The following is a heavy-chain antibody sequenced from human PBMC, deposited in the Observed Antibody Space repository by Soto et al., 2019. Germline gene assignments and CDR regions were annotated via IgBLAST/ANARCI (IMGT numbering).Heavy chain of an antibody. CDR2: ISGSGGST. J-gene: IGHJ4*02. D-gene: IGHD1-26*01. V-gene: IGHV3-23*01. CDR3: AKERVGATGDKYFDY. Sequence: EVQLLESGGGLVQPGGSLRLSCAGSVFTFSSYAVSWVRQAPGKGLEWVSAISGSGGSTYYADSVKGRFTISRDNSKNTLYLQMNRLRAEDTAVYYCAKERVGATGDKYFDYWGQGTLVTVSS. CDR1: VFTFSSYA.